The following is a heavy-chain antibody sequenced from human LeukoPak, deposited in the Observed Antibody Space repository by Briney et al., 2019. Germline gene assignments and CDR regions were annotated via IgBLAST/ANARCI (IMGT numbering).Heavy chain of an antibody. V-gene: IGHV3-74*01. J-gene: IGHJ4*02. CDR1: GFTFSSFW. D-gene: IGHD1-26*01. CDR2: INTDGSST. Sequence: GGSLRLSCAASGFTFSSFWMHWVRQAPGKGLVWVSRINTDGSSTRYADSVKGRFTISRDNAKNKLYLQMNSLRAEDTAVYYCAMGSPDEALDYWGQGTLVTVSS. CDR3: AMGSPDEALDY.